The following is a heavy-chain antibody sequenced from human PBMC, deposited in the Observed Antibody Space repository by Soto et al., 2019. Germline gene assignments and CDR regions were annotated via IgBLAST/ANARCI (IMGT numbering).Heavy chain of an antibody. CDR3: ARESLGYCTNGVCYTNWFDP. Sequence: ASVKVSCKASGGTFSSYAISWVRQAPGQGLEWMGGIIPIFGTANYAQKFQGRVTITADESTSTAYMELSSLRSEDTAVYYCARESLGYCTNGVCYTNWFDPWGQGTLVTVSS. CDR1: GGTFSSYA. V-gene: IGHV1-69*13. D-gene: IGHD2-8*01. CDR2: IIPIFGTA. J-gene: IGHJ5*02.